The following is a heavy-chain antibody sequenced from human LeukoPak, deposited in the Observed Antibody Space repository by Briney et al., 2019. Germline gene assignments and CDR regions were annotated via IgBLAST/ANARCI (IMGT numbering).Heavy chain of an antibody. J-gene: IGHJ5*02. Sequence: ASVKVSCKVSGYTLTELSMHWVRQAPGKGLEWMGGFDPEDGETIYAQEFQGRVTMTEDTSTDTAYMELSSLRSEDTAVYYCATAPVDTAGMYNWFDPWGQGTLVTVSS. CDR3: ATAPVDTAGMYNWFDP. CDR1: GYTLTELS. V-gene: IGHV1-24*01. D-gene: IGHD5-18*01. CDR2: FDPEDGET.